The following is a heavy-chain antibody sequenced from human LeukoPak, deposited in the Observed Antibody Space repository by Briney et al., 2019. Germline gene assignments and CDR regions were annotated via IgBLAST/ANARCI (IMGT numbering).Heavy chain of an antibody. CDR1: GSTFSSYW. V-gene: IGHV3-74*01. CDR3: ARMGIAAAGTFGMDV. CDR2: INSDGSST. D-gene: IGHD6-13*01. Sequence: GGSLRLSCAASGSTFSSYWMHWVRQAPGKGLVWVSRINSDGSSTSYADSVKGRFTISRDNAKNTLYLQMNSLRAEDTAVYYCARMGIAAAGTFGMDVWGQGTTVTVSS. J-gene: IGHJ6*02.